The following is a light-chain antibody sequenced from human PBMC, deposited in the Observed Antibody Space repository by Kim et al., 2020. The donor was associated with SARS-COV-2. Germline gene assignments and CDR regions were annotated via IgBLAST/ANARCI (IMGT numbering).Light chain of an antibody. CDR2: SAS. CDR3: QQSYTSPYT. V-gene: IGKV1-39*01. Sequence: DIQITQSPASLSASVGDRLTITCRASLDINTYLNWYQQKPGKAPKLLIYSASTLQSGVPSRFSGSGSGTEFTLTINSLQPEDSAIFYCQQSYTSPYTFGQGPSWRS. J-gene: IGKJ2*01. CDR1: LDINTY.